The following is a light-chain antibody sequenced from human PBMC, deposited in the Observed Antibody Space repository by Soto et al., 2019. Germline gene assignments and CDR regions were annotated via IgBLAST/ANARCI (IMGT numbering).Light chain of an antibody. Sequence: EIVMTQSPGTLSGSPGERATLSCRASQSVSSNLAWYQQKPGQAPRLLIYGASTRATGIPARFSGSGSGTEFTLTISSLQSEDFAVYYCQQYNKWPLTFGGGTKVEIK. CDR2: GAS. CDR3: QQYNKWPLT. V-gene: IGKV3D-15*01. CDR1: QSVSSN. J-gene: IGKJ4*01.